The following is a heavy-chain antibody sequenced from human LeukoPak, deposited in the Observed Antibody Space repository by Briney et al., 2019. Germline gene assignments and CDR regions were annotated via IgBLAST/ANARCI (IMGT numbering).Heavy chain of an antibody. V-gene: IGHV4-61*01. CDR1: GGSVSSGSYY. CDR3: ARDRAQWELSL. CDR2: IDYSGST. J-gene: IGHJ4*02. D-gene: IGHD1-26*01. Sequence: NPSETLSLTCTVSGGSVSSGSYYWSWIRQPPGKGLEWIGYIDYSGSTNYNPSIRRLATFSVDTSKKQFTLKLSSVTAADTAVYYCARDRAQWELSLWGQGTLVTVSS.